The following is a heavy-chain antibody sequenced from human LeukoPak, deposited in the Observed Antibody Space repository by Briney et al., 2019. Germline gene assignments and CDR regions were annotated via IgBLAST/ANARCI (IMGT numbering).Heavy chain of an antibody. D-gene: IGHD3-3*01. CDR3: ATSITIFGVVINGWFDS. J-gene: IGHJ5*01. CDR2: IIPIFGTA. Sequence: RASVNVSCKASGGTFSSYAISWVRQDPGRGLEWMGGIIPIFGTANYAQKFQGRVTITADESTSTAYMELRRLRSEDTAVYYCATSITIFGVVINGWFDSWRQGTLVTVSS. CDR1: GGTFSSYA. V-gene: IGHV1-69*13.